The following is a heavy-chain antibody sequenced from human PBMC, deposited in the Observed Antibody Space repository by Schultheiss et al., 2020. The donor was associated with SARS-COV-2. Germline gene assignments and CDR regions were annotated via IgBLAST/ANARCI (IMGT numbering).Heavy chain of an antibody. J-gene: IGHJ6*02. V-gene: IGHV1-69*13. Sequence: SVKVSCKASGGTFSSYAMHWVRQAPGQRLEWMGGIIPIFGTANYAQKFQGRVTITADESTSTAYMELNSLRSEDTAVYYCARVGEGTLGDYYYYGMDVWGQGTTVTVSS. CDR3: ARVGEGTLGDYYYYGMDV. D-gene: IGHD3-10*01. CDR1: GGTFSSYA. CDR2: IIPIFGTA.